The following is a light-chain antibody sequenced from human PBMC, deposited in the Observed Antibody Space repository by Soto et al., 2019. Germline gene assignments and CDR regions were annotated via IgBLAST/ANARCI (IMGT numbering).Light chain of an antibody. J-gene: IGKJ4*01. CDR1: QDISNY. CDR3: QQYYNLLT. CDR2: DAS. Sequence: DIQMTQSPSSLSASVGDRVTITCQASQDISNYLNWYQQKPGKAPKLLIYDASNLETGGPSRFSGSGSGTDFTFTISSLQPEDIATYYCQQYYNLLTFGGGTKVEIK. V-gene: IGKV1-33*01.